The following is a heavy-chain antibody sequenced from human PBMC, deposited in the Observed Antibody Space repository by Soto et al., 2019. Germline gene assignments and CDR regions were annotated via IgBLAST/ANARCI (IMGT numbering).Heavy chain of an antibody. CDR2: INSDGSST. D-gene: IGHD3-10*01. CDR3: ARGGGTYGSYYYAMDV. J-gene: IGHJ6*02. Sequence: EVQLAESGGGLVQRGGSLRLSCEASGFTLSTYWMQWVRQAPGKGLVWVSRINSDGSSTNYADSVKGRFTISRDNAKNTLYLQMNSLRAEDTAVYYCARGGGTYGSYYYAMDVWGQGTTVTVSS. V-gene: IGHV3-74*01. CDR1: GFTLSTYW.